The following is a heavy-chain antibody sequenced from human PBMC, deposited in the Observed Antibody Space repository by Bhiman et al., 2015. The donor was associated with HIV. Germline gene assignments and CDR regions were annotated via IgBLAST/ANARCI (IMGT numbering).Heavy chain of an antibody. D-gene: IGHD3-3*01. CDR1: GFTFSSYG. V-gene: IGHV3-30*03. J-gene: IGHJ6*02. Sequence: QVQLVESGGGVVQPGRSLRLSCAASGFTFSSYGMHWVRQAPGKGLEWVAVISYDGSKESYADSVQGRLTISRDNSENTVYLQMTSLRGEDTAVYHCARDLVQNFWRGPTPQYYYGMDVWGQGTTVTVSS. CDR3: ARDLVQNFWRGPTPQYYYGMDV. CDR2: ISYDGSKE.